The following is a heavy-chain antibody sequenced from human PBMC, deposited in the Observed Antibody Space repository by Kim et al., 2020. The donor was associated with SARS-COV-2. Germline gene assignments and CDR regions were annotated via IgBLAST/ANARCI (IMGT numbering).Heavy chain of an antibody. J-gene: IGHJ4*02. V-gene: IGHV5-51*01. D-gene: IGHD3-22*01. Sequence: TRYSPSFQARVTISADKSISTAYLQWSSLKASDTAMYYCATGPTVVTFDYWGQGTLVTASS. CDR2: T. CDR3: ATGPTVVTFDY.